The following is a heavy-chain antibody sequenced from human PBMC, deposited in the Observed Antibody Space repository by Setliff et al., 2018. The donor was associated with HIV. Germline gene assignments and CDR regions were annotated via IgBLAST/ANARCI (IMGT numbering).Heavy chain of an antibody. J-gene: IGHJ3*01. CDR3: ARRIPLRQWMVPGDSFDV. CDR2: VHNSGST. D-gene: IGHD3-10*01. Sequence: SETLSLTCTVSGGSISRSSYHWGWIRQPPGKGLEWIASVHNSGSTYYNSSLKSRITISLDTSKNRLSLRLRSVTAADTAVYYCARRIPLRQWMVPGDSFDVWGRGTKVTVSS. CDR1: GGSISRSSYH. V-gene: IGHV4-39*01.